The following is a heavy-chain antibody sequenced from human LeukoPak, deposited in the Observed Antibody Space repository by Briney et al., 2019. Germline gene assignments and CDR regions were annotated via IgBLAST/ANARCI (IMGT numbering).Heavy chain of an antibody. CDR2: ISSSGSTI. V-gene: IGHV3-11*01. Sequence: GGSLRLSCAASGFTFSDYYMSWIRQAPGKGLEWVSYISSSGSTIYYADSVKGRFTISRDNAKSSLYLQMNSLRAEDTAVYYCARVLLSSSWANYYYYYYGMDVWGQGTTVTVSS. J-gene: IGHJ6*02. CDR3: ARVLLSSSWANYYYYYYGMDV. CDR1: GFTFSDYY. D-gene: IGHD6-13*01.